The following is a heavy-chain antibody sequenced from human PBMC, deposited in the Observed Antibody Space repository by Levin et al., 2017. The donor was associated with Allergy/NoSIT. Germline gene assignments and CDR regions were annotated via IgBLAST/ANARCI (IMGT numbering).Heavy chain of an antibody. Sequence: PGGSLRLSCAASGFTFSSYAMSWVRQAPGKGLEWVSAISGSGGSTYYADSVKGRFTISRDNSKNTLYLQMNSLRAEDTAVYYCAKAPPQLLWFGELFLDYWGQGTLVTVSS. CDR2: ISGSGGST. CDR3: AKAPPQLLWFGELFLDY. CDR1: GFTFSSYA. D-gene: IGHD3-10*01. J-gene: IGHJ4*02. V-gene: IGHV3-23*01.